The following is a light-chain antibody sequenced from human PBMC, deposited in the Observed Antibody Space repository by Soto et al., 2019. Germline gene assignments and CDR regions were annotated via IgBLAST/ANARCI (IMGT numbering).Light chain of an antibody. V-gene: IGLV1-44*01. J-gene: IGLJ3*02. Sequence: QSVLTQPPSASGTPGQRVTISCSGSSSNIGSNPVNWYQQLPGTAPKLTIYDNIDRPSGVPDRFSGSKSGTAASLAISGLQPEDEADYYCAAWDDSLNAWVLGXGTKLTVL. CDR3: AAWDDSLNAWV. CDR2: DNI. CDR1: SSNIGSNP.